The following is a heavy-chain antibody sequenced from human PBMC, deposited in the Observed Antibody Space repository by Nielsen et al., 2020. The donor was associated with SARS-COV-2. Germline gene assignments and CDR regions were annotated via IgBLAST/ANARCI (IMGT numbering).Heavy chain of an antibody. CDR3: ARGGPWTLFYYYYGMDV. CDR2: INHSGST. J-gene: IGHJ6*02. Sequence: SETLSLTCTVSGGSISSSSYYWGWIRQPPGKGLEWIGEINHSGSTNYNPSPKSRVTISVDTSKNQFSLKLSSVTAADTAVYYCARGGPWTLFYYYYGMDVWGQGTTVTVSS. V-gene: IGHV4-39*07. CDR1: GGSISSSSYY. D-gene: IGHD3/OR15-3a*01.